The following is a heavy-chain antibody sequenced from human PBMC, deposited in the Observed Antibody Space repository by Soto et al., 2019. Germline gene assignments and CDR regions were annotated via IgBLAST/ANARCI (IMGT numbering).Heavy chain of an antibody. V-gene: IGHV3-23*01. Sequence: PGGSLRLSCPVSGFTSSPYSINQCRQAPATGLEKLSSSGEGVAVTYYADSVRARFTASRDDSKNMLFLQMTSLTVDDSAICYCAKRDAFDIWGKGT. CDR3: AKRDAFDI. CDR1: GFTSSPYS. CDR2: SGEGVAVT. J-gene: IGHJ3*02.